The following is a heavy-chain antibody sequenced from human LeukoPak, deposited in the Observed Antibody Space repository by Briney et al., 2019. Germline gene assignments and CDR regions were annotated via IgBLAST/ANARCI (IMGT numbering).Heavy chain of an antibody. V-gene: IGHV3-7*01. J-gene: IGHJ4*02. CDR2: IKQDGTGK. CDR1: GFTFSNYW. Sequence: PGGSLRLSCAVSGFTFSNYWMSWVRQAPGKGLEWVANIKQDGTGKYYVDPAKGRFTISRDNAKNSLYLQMDSLRAEDTAVYYCARDKRPYYDMWSGPFDYWGQGTLVTVSS. CDR3: ARDKRPYYDMWSGPFDY. D-gene: IGHD3-3*01.